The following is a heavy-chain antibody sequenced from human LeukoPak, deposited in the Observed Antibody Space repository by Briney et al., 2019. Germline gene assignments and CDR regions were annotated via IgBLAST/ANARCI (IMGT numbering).Heavy chain of an antibody. CDR3: ARAVWEHSSSPDLYYYYYYMDV. Sequence: GGSLRLSCAASGFTFSSYWMSWVRQAPGKGLEWVANIKQDGSEKYYVDSVKGRFTISRDNAKNSLYLQMNRLRAEDTAVYYCARAVWEHSSSPDLYYYYYYMDVWGKGTTVTVSS. CDR2: IKQDGSEK. D-gene: IGHD6-6*01. CDR1: GFTFSSYW. J-gene: IGHJ6*03. V-gene: IGHV3-7*01.